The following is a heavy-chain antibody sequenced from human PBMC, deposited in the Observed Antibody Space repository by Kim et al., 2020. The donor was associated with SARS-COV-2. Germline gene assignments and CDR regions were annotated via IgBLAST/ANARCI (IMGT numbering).Heavy chain of an antibody. V-gene: IGHV3-30*18. J-gene: IGHJ4*02. D-gene: IGHD6-13*01. CDR1: GFTFSSYG. CDR2: ISYDGSNK. Sequence: GGSLRLSCAASGFTFSSYGMHWVRQAPGKGLEWVAVISYDGSNKYYADSVKGRFTISRDNSKNTLYLQMNSLRAEDTGVYYCAKQRGGGSSSWYMAPTTYYFDYCGQGALVTVSS. CDR3: AKQRGGGSSSWYMAPTTYYFDY.